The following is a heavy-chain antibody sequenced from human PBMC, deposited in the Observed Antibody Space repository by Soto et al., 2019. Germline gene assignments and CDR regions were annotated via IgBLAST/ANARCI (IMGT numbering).Heavy chain of an antibody. D-gene: IGHD3-9*01. J-gene: IGHJ4*02. V-gene: IGHV1-18*01. Sequence: QVPLVQSGAEVKKPGASVKVSCKASGYTFTSYGISWVRQAPGQGLEWMGWISAYNGNTNYAQKLQGRVTMTTDTSTSTAYMELRSLRSDDTAVYYCARDLSYDILTGYPYFDYWGQGTLVTVSS. CDR3: ARDLSYDILTGYPYFDY. CDR2: ISAYNGNT. CDR1: GYTFTSYG.